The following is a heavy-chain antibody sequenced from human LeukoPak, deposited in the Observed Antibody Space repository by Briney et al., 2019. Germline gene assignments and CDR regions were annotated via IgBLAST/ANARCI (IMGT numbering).Heavy chain of an antibody. J-gene: IGHJ4*02. CDR1: GFTFSSSW. CDR3: ARNPRTDLAS. V-gene: IGHV3-74*01. CDR2: MDGDGNNI. Sequence: GGSLRLSCAASGFTFSSSWMHWVRQAPGKGLVWVSRMDGDGNNIDYADSVKGRFIISRDNAKNTLYLQMYSLRAEDTAVYYCARNPRTDLASWGQGTLVTVSS. D-gene: IGHD4-17*01.